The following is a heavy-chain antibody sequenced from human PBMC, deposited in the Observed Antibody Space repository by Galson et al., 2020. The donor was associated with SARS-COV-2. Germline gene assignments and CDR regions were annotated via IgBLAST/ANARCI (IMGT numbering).Heavy chain of an antibody. D-gene: IGHD4-17*01. V-gene: IGHV3-49*03. J-gene: IGHJ4*02. Sequence: GGSLRLSCTASGVTFGDYAMSWFRQAPGKGLELVGFIRSRAYGGTTEYAASVIGRFTISRDDSKSIAYLQMNSLKTGDTAVYFCSMHVIHYGDSFCSDHWGQGTLVTVSS. CDR3: SMHVIHYGDSFCSDH. CDR1: GVTFGDYA. CDR2: IRSRAYGGTT.